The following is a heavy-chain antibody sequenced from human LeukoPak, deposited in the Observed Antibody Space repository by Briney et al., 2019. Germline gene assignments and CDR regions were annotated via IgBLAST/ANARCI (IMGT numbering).Heavy chain of an antibody. CDR1: GFTFDDYG. Sequence: GGSLRLSCAASGFTFDDYGMSWVRQAPGKGLEWVSGINWNGGSTGYADSVKGRFTISRDNAKNSLYLQMNSLRAEDTALYHCARSPYYYGSGSYVFDPWGQGTLVTVSS. V-gene: IGHV3-20*01. CDR2: INWNGGST. CDR3: ARSPYYYGSGSYVFDP. D-gene: IGHD3-10*01. J-gene: IGHJ5*02.